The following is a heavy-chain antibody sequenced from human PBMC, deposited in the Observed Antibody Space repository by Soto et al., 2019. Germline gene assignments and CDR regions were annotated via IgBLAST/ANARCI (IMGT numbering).Heavy chain of an antibody. CDR1: RYTFTSYG. Sequence: QVQLVQSGAEVKKPGASVKVSCKASRYTFTSYGISWVRQAPGQGLEWMGWISAYNGNTNYAQKLQGRVTMTTDTSTSTAYMELRSLRSDDTAVYYCARGGPYCSSTSCYQEDAFDIWGQGTMVTVSS. J-gene: IGHJ3*02. CDR3: ARGGPYCSSTSCYQEDAFDI. CDR2: ISAYNGNT. D-gene: IGHD2-2*01. V-gene: IGHV1-18*01.